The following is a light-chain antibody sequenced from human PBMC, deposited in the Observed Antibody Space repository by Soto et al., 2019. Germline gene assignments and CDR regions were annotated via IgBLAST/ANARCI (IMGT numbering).Light chain of an antibody. CDR3: QQYNSSPWT. Sequence: DIQMTQSPSTLSASVGDRVTVTCRASRSISSWVAWYQQKPGKAPKLLIYKASALESGVPSRFSGSGSGTEFTLTIRSLQPDDFAPYYGQQYNSSPWTFGQGTKVEVK. J-gene: IGKJ1*01. CDR1: RSISSW. V-gene: IGKV1-5*03. CDR2: KAS.